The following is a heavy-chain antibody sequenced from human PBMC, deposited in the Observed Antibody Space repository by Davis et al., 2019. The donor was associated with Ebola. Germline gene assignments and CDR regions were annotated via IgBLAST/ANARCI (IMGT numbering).Heavy chain of an antibody. V-gene: IGHV1-2*06. CDR1: GYTFTAFF. D-gene: IGHD3-22*01. CDR2: INPKSGAT. Sequence: AASVKVSCKASGYTFTAFFIHWVRQAPGQGLEWMGRINPKSGATKYVQKFQGRVTMTRDSSINTVYMELASLRSDDTAVYYCARDGVITPFDYWGQGTLVTVSS. CDR3: ARDGVITPFDY. J-gene: IGHJ4*02.